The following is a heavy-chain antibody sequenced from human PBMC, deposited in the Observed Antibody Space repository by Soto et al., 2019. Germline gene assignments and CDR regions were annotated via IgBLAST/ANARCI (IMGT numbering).Heavy chain of an antibody. D-gene: IGHD2-15*01. Sequence: PSETLSLTCAVSGGSISSGGYSLSWIRQPPGKGLEWIGDIYHSGSTYYNPSLKSRVTISVDRSKNQFSLKLSSVTAADTAVYYCARGVVVVVAAKGQRDYFDYWGQGTLVTVSS. CDR1: GGSISSGGYS. V-gene: IGHV4-30-2*01. CDR3: ARGVVVVVAAKGQRDYFDY. CDR2: IYHSGST. J-gene: IGHJ4*02.